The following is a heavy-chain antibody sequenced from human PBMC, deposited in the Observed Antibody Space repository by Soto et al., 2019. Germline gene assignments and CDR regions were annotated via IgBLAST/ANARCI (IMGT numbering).Heavy chain of an antibody. CDR3: ATDRRFLEWLPRYYYYGMDV. V-gene: IGHV1-69*04. CDR1: GGTFSSYT. D-gene: IGHD3-3*01. Sequence: SVKVSCKASGGTFSSYTISWVRQAPGQGLEWMGRIIPILGIANYAQKFQGRVTITADKSTSTAYMELSSLRSEDTAVYYCATDRRFLEWLPRYYYYGMDVWGQGTTVTVSS. CDR2: IIPILGIA. J-gene: IGHJ6*02.